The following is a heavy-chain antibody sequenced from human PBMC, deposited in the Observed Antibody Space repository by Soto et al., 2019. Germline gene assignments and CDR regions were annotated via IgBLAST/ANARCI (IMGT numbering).Heavy chain of an antibody. CDR2: IWYDGSNK. Sequence: QVQLVESGGGVVQPGRSLRLSCAASGFTFSSYGMHWVRQAPGKGLEWVAVIWYDGSNKYYADSVKGRFTISRDNSKNTLYLQMNSLRAEDTAVYYCGYMVRGEGQDYWGQGTLVTVSS. CDR1: GFTFSSYG. CDR3: GYMVRGEGQDY. V-gene: IGHV3-33*01. J-gene: IGHJ4*02. D-gene: IGHD3-10*01.